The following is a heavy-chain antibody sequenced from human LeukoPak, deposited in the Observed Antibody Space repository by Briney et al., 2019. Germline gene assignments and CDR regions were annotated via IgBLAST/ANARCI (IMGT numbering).Heavy chain of an antibody. CDR2: INTHGSST. V-gene: IGHV3-74*01. J-gene: IGHJ6*03. CDR1: GFAFSNYW. CDR3: LTGYYYYYMDV. Sequence: GGSLRLSCAASGFAFSNYWLHWVRQAPGKGLVWVARINTHGSSTNYADSVKGRFTISRDNAKNTLYLQMTSLSAEDTAVYYALTGYYYYYMDVWGKGTTVTVSS.